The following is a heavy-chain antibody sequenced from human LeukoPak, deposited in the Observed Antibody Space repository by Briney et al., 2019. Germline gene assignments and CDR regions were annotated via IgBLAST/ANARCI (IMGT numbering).Heavy chain of an antibody. Sequence: PGGSLRLSCAASGFSFSGNSRSWVNQAPGKGVEWVEYIRYRSNTINYAECVKGRFTISRDNAKNSLYLQMNSLRAEDTAMYYCARDGDGNFDYWGQGTLVTVSS. V-gene: IGHV3-48*04. CDR1: GFSFSGNS. D-gene: IGHD4-17*01. CDR2: IRYRSNTI. J-gene: IGHJ4*02. CDR3: ARDGDGNFDY.